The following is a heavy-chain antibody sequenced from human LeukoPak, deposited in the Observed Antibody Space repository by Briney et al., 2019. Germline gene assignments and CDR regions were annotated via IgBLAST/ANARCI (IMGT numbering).Heavy chain of an antibody. CDR1: GGAISSGGY. Sequence: SETLSLTCAVSGGAISSGGYWSWLRQPPGKGLEWSGQIYYIGSTNYNPSLESRVIMSLDKSTTQLSLRFNSVTAADTAVYYCARHGSYSLAFWGQGALVTVSS. J-gene: IGHJ4*02. D-gene: IGHD1-26*01. CDR3: ARHGSYSLAF. V-gene: IGHV4-4*02. CDR2: IYYIGST.